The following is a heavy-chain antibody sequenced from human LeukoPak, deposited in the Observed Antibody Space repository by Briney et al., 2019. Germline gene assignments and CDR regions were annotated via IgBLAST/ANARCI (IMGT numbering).Heavy chain of an antibody. D-gene: IGHD6-19*01. V-gene: IGHV3-33*08. CDR1: GFTFRSYG. Sequence: GGPLRRCCAASGFTFRSYGMHWGGPAPVMGLQWVAVIWYDGSNKYYADSVKGRFTISRDNSKNTLYLQMNSLRAEDTAVYYCARVGTQWLVQDYFDYWGQGTLVTVSS. CDR3: ARVGTQWLVQDYFDY. CDR2: IWYDGSNK. J-gene: IGHJ4*02.